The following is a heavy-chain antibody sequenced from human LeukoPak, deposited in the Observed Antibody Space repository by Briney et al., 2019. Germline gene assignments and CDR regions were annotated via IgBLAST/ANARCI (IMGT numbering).Heavy chain of an antibody. D-gene: IGHD1-26*01. CDR3: ARDPLQSGSYYYYGMDV. J-gene: IGHJ6*02. CDR2: IYSGGST. V-gene: IGHV3-66*01. Sequence: PAGGSLRLSCAASGFTVSSNYMSWVRQAPGEGLEWVSVIYSGGSTYYADSVKGRFTISRDNSKNTLYLQMNSLRAEDTAVYYCARDPLQSGSYYYYGMDVWGQGTTVTVSS. CDR1: GFTVSSNY.